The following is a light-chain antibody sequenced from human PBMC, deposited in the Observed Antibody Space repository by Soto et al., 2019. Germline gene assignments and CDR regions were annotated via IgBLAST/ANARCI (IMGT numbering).Light chain of an antibody. CDR1: SSDIGAYIY. CDR2: EVS. Sequence: QPLLTEPPSSSGSPGQSVTISCTGTSSDIGAYIYVSWYQQHPGKAPKLMISEVSRRPSGVPERFSGSKSGNTASLTVSGLQADDEAHYYCSSYAGSNNFVFGTGTKVTVL. V-gene: IGLV2-8*01. CDR3: SSYAGSNNFV. J-gene: IGLJ1*01.